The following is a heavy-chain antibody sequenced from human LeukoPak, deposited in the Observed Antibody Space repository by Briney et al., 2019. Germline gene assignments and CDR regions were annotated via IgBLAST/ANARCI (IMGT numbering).Heavy chain of an antibody. Sequence: GGSLRLSCAASGFTFSSYWMSWVRQAPGKGLEWVANIKPDGSEKYYVDSVKGRFTISRDNAKNSLYLQMNSLRAEDTAVYYCARDQISSGSYSGFDYWGQGTLVTVSS. J-gene: IGHJ4*02. V-gene: IGHV3-7*01. D-gene: IGHD1-26*01. CDR3: ARDQISSGSYSGFDY. CDR1: GFTFSSYW. CDR2: IKPDGSEK.